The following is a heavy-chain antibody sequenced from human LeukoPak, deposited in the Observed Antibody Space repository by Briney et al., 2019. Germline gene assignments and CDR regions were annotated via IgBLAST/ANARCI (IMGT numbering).Heavy chain of an antibody. CDR2: INPNSGGT. CDR1: GYTFTGYY. V-gene: IGHV1-2*02. CDR3: ARDLDPLEVELSKGQRITMVRGVIIDY. Sequence: ASVKVSCKAAGYTFTGYYMHWVRQAPGQGLEWMGWINPNSGGTNYAQKFQGRVTMTRDTSTSTVSMEMSSLRSEDKAVYYCARDLDPLEVELSKGQRITMVRGVIIDYWGQGTLVTVPS. J-gene: IGHJ4*02. D-gene: IGHD3-10*01.